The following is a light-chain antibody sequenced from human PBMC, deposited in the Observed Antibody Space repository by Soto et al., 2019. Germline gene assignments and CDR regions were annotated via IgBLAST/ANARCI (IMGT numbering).Light chain of an antibody. Sequence: EIVLTQSPATLSLSPGERATLSCRASQSVNIYLAWYQQKPGQAPRLLIYDASNRATGIPARFSGSGSGTDFTLTISSLELEDFAVYYCQHRSGFTFGPGTKVDIK. V-gene: IGKV3-11*01. CDR2: DAS. CDR1: QSVNIY. J-gene: IGKJ3*01. CDR3: QHRSGFT.